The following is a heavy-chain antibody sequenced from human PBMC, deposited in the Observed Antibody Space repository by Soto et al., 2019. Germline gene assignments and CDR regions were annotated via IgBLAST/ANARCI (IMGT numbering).Heavy chain of an antibody. CDR1: GGSISSSSYY. Sequence: PSETLSLTCTVSGGSISSSSYYWGWIRQPPGKGLEWIGSIYYSGSTYYNPSLKSRVTISVDTSKNQFSLKLSSVTAAHTAVYYCARHSGRLGDFDYWGQGTLVTVSS. D-gene: IGHD3-16*01. CDR2: IYYSGST. V-gene: IGHV4-39*01. J-gene: IGHJ4*02. CDR3: ARHSGRLGDFDY.